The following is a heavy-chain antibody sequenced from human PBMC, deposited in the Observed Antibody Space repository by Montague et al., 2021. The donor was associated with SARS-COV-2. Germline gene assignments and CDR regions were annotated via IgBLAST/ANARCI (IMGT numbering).Heavy chain of an antibody. CDR3: AHRIVAFTGTVFDY. D-gene: IGHD4-17*01. J-gene: IGHJ4*02. CDR1: GFSLSTSGVG. Sequence: PALVKPTQTLTLTCTFSGFSLSTSGVGVGWIRQPPGKALEWLALIYWDDYKRYSPSLKSRLTTTKDTSKHQVVLTMTNMDPVDTATYYCAHRIVAFTGTVFDYWGQGTLVTVSS. V-gene: IGHV2-5*02. CDR2: IYWDDYK.